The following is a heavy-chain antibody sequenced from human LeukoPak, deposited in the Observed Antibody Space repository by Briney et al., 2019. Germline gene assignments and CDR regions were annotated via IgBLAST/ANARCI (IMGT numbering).Heavy chain of an antibody. J-gene: IGHJ3*02. CDR1: GFTFSGYP. CDR3: AKDSSGYYSPDAFDI. Sequence: PGGSLRLSCAASGFTFSGYPIHWVRQAPGKGLEWVSAISGSGGSTYYADSVKGRFTISRDNSKNTLYLQMNSPRAEDTAVYYCAKDSSGYYSPDAFDIWGQGTMVTVSS. V-gene: IGHV3-23*01. CDR2: ISGSGGST. D-gene: IGHD3-22*01.